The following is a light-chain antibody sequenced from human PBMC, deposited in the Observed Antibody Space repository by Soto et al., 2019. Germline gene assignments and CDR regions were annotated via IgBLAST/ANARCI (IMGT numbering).Light chain of an antibody. CDR3: QQSYTSLALT. V-gene: IGKV1-39*01. J-gene: IGKJ4*01. CDR2: GAA. Sequence: DIQLTQSPSSLSASVGDRVTITCRASQSISIYLIWYQHKPGRAPKLLIFGAATLHTGVPPRFSGRGSGTNFTLTITSLQPEDFATYYCQQSYTSLALTFGGGTKVEI. CDR1: QSISIY.